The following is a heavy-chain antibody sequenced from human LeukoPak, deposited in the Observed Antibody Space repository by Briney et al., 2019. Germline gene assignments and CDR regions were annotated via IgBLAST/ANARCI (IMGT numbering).Heavy chain of an antibody. Sequence: GGSLRLSCAASGFTFSSYWMSWVRQAPGKGLEWVANIKQDGSEKNYVDSVRGRFTISRDNAKNSLDLQMNSLRAEDTAVYYCARAGGYASSWAYWGQGTLVTVSS. CDR3: ARAGGYASSWAY. D-gene: IGHD5-12*01. V-gene: IGHV3-7*01. CDR1: GFTFSSYW. CDR2: IKQDGSEK. J-gene: IGHJ4*02.